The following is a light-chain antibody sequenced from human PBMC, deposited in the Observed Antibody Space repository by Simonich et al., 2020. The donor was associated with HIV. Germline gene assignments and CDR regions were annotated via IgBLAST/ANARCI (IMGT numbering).Light chain of an antibody. CDR2: VAS. Sequence: IRMTQSPSSLSASVGDRVTISCRASQKISTFLNWYQQKPGKAPKLLISVASSLQRGVPSRFSGSGSGTDFTLTISSLQPEDFATYYCQQSYSSPTFGGGTKVEIK. V-gene: IGKV1-39*01. CDR3: QQSYSSPT. J-gene: IGKJ4*01. CDR1: QKISTF.